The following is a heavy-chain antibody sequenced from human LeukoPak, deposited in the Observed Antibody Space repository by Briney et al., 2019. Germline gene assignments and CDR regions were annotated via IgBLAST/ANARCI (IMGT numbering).Heavy chain of an antibody. J-gene: IGHJ3*01. V-gene: IGHV3-48*03. CDR3: ARGGSSGFYYNAFDL. D-gene: IGHD3-22*01. CDR2: INIGETSI. Sequence: GGSLRLSCAVSGFTCNDFEMNWVRQAPGKGLEWISYINIGETSILYADSVKGRFTISRDVARNSLYLQMNSPRAEDTAVYYCARGGSSGFYYNAFDLWGQGTVVTVSS. CDR1: GFTCNDFE.